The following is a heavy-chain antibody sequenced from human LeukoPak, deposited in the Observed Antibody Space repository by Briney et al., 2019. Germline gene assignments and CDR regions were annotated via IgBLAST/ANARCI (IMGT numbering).Heavy chain of an antibody. J-gene: IGHJ4*02. D-gene: IGHD4-17*01. CDR1: GFTFSTYG. V-gene: IGHV3-30*18. CDR3: AKPNGAYGARTGLDS. Sequence: GGSLRLSCAASGFTFSTYGMHWLRQAPGKGLEWLALITYDGNKKYYADSVRGRFMISRDNSKNTLYLQMNSLRAEDMAVYYCAKPNGAYGARTGLDSWGQGTLVTVSS. CDR2: ITYDGNKK.